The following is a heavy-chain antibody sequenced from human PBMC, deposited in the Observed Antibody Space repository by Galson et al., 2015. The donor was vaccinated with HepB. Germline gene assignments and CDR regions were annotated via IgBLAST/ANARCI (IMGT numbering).Heavy chain of an antibody. CDR3: TTRYCGGDCFTYYYYYYMDV. CDR2: IKSKTDGGTT. Sequence: SLRLSCAASGFTFSNAWMNWVRQAPGKGLEWVGRIKSKTDGGTTDYAAPVKGRFTISRDDSKNTLYLQMNSLKTEDTAVYYCTTRYCGGDCFTYYYYYYMDVWGKGTTVTVSS. J-gene: IGHJ6*03. V-gene: IGHV3-15*07. CDR1: GFTFSNAW. D-gene: IGHD2-21*01.